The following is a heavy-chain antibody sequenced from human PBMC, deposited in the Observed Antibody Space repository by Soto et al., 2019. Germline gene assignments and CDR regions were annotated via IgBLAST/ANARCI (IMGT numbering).Heavy chain of an antibody. D-gene: IGHD2-15*01. CDR2: ISSSGSTI. CDR1: GFTFSDYY. V-gene: IGHV3-11*01. J-gene: IGHJ4*02. Sequence: GGSLRLSCAASGFTFSDYYMSWIRQAPGKGLEWVSYISSSGSTIYYADSVKGRFTISRDNAKNSLYLQMNSLRAEDTAVYYCARDRLTPGYCSGGSCPHYFDYWGQGTLVTVSS. CDR3: ARDRLTPGYCSGGSCPHYFDY.